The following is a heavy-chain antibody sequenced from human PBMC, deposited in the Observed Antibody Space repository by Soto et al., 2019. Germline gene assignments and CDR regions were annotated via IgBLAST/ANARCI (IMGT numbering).Heavy chain of an antibody. Sequence: PSETLSLTWTVSGVSISNSDYYWGWIRQSPGKGLEWIGTIYYSGTSFYDPSLKSRLTMSVDTSKNQFSLRLSSVTAADTAVYYCARQARGTTWSDFDYWGQGTLVTVSS. CDR1: GVSISNSDYY. CDR2: IYYSGTS. CDR3: ARQARGTTWSDFDY. D-gene: IGHD1-7*01. J-gene: IGHJ4*02. V-gene: IGHV4-39*01.